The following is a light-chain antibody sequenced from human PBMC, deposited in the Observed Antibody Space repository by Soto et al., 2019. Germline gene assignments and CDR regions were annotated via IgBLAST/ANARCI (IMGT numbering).Light chain of an antibody. CDR3: QQFGSSWT. CDR1: QSVSSNY. V-gene: IGKV3-20*01. J-gene: IGKJ1*01. Sequence: EMVLTKSPVGRSLSPGEKATLSCKASQSVSSNYLAWYQQKPGQAPRVLIYGASNRATGIPDRFSGSGSGTDFTLTISRLEPEDFAVYYCQQFGSSWTFGHGTKVDTK. CDR2: GAS.